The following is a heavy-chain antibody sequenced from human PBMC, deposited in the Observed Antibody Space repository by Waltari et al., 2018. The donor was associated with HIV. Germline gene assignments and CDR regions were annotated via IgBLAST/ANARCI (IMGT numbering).Heavy chain of an antibody. CDR2: IIPIFGTA. J-gene: IGHJ4*02. D-gene: IGHD3-22*01. CDR1: GGTFSSYA. Sequence: QVQLVQSGAEVKKPGSSVKVSCKASGGTFSSYAISWVRQAPGQGLEWMGGIIPIFGTANYAQKFQGRVTITADESTSTAYMELSSLRSEDTAVYYCARDPYYYDSSGYYGDYFDYWGQGTLVTVSS. V-gene: IGHV1-69*01. CDR3: ARDPYYYDSSGYYGDYFDY.